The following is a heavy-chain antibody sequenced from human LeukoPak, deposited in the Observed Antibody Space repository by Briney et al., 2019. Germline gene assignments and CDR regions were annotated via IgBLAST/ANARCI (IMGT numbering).Heavy chain of an antibody. Sequence: ASVKVSCKASGYTFTSYYMHWVRQAPGQGLEWMEIINPSGGSTSYAQKFQGRVTMTRDTSTSTVYMELSSLRSEDTAVYYCARGGRGSGSYGIYYYGMDVWGQGTTVTVSS. J-gene: IGHJ6*02. CDR2: INPSGGST. CDR3: ARGGRGSGSYGIYYYGMDV. CDR1: GYTFTSYY. V-gene: IGHV1-46*01. D-gene: IGHD3-10*01.